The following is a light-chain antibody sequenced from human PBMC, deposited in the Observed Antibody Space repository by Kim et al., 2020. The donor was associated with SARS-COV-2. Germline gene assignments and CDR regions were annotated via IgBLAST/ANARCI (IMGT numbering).Light chain of an antibody. CDR1: RSNIGSNA. Sequence: GQRVTISCSGSRSNIGSNAVSWYQQLPGTAPKLLIYGNNQRPSGVPDRFSGSKSGTSASLAISGLRSEDEADYYCAAWDDSLSGVVFGGGTQLTVL. CDR3: AAWDDSLSGVV. J-gene: IGLJ2*01. CDR2: GNN. V-gene: IGLV1-47*02.